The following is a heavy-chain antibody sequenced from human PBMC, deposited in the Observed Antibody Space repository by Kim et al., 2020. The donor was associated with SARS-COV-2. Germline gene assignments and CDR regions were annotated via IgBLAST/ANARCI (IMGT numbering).Heavy chain of an antibody. Sequence: DYAQTFQGRVPITADESTSTAYMELSSLRSEDTAVYYCASDSSSCLDYWGQGTLVTVSS. CDR3: ASDSSSCLDY. J-gene: IGHJ4*02. D-gene: IGHD6-13*01. V-gene: IGHV1-69*01.